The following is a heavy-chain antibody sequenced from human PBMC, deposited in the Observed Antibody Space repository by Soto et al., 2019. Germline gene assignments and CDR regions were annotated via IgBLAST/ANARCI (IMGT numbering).Heavy chain of an antibody. V-gene: IGHV1-18*01. CDR2: ISTYNGNT. CDR1: GYTFTSYG. CDR3: VRMTFYYDSSGFYENWFDP. J-gene: IGHJ5*02. Sequence: GASVKVSCKTSGYTFTSYGISWVRQTPGQGLEWMGWISTYNGNTKYAQKVQGRVTMTTETSTSTAYMELRSLRSDDTAVYYRVRMTFYYDSSGFYENWFDPWGQGTLVTVSS. D-gene: IGHD3-22*01.